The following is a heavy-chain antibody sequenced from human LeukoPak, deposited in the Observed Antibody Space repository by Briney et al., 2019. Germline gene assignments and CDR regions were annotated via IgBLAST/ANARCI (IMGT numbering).Heavy chain of an antibody. CDR2: IYYSGST. D-gene: IGHD3-16*01. Sequence: SETLSLTCTVSGGSISSYYWSWIRQPPGKGLEWIGYIYYSGSTNYNPSLKSRVTISVDTSKNQFSLKLSSVTAADTAVYYCARGLYGDYVDYWGQGTLVTVSS. CDR1: GGSISSYY. CDR3: ARGLYGDYVDY. V-gene: IGHV4-59*01. J-gene: IGHJ4*02.